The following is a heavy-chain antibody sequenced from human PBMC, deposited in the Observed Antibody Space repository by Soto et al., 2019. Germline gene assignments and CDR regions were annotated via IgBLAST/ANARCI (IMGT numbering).Heavy chain of an antibody. CDR3: ARGRGYCSGSSCYVDL. CDR1: GFTFSSYW. V-gene: IGHV3-74*01. Sequence: GGSLRLSCAASGFTFSSYWMHWVRQAPGKGLVWVSRINIDGSSTSYADSVKGRFTISRDNAKNTLYLQMNSLRVEDTAVYYCARGRGYCSGSSCYVDLWGQGTLVTVSS. D-gene: IGHD2-15*01. J-gene: IGHJ5*02. CDR2: INIDGSST.